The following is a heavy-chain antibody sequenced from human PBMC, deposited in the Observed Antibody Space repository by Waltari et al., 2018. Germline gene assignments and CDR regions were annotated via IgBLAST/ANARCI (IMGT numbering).Heavy chain of an antibody. CDR3: ATGAPYCSSTSCHMGHYNWFDP. CDR2: FDPEDGET. CDR1: GYTLTELS. D-gene: IGHD2-2*01. V-gene: IGHV1-24*01. J-gene: IGHJ5*02. Sequence: QVQLVQSGAEVKKPGASVKVSCKVSGYTLTELSMHWVRQAPGKGLEWMGGFDPEDGETIYAQKFQGRVTMTEDTSTDTAYMELSSLRSEDTAVYYCATGAPYCSSTSCHMGHYNWFDPWGQGTLVTVSS.